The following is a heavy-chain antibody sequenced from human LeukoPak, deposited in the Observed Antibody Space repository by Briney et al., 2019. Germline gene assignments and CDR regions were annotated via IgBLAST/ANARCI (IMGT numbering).Heavy chain of an antibody. CDR1: GFTFSSYA. CDR3: AKAGTPYPYYYYGMDV. J-gene: IGHJ6*02. Sequence: PGGSLRLSCAASGFTFSSYAMSWVRQAPGKGLEWVSAISGSGGSTYYADSVKGRFTISRDNSKNTLYLQMNSLRAEDTAVYYCAKAGTPYPYYYYGMDVWGQGTTVTVSS. CDR2: ISGSGGST. V-gene: IGHV3-23*01. D-gene: IGHD1-1*01.